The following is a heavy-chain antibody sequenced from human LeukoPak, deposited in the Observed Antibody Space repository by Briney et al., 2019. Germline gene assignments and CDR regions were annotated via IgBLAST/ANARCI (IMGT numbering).Heavy chain of an antibody. Sequence: GGSLRLSCAASGFTFSTHSMNWVRQAPGKGLEWVSHISGSSGTIYYADSVVGRFTISRDNVKNSLYLQMNSLRDEDTAVYYCASGNPDAFDIWGQGTMVTVSS. D-gene: IGHD2-15*01. J-gene: IGHJ3*02. CDR2: ISGSSGTI. CDR3: ASGNPDAFDI. CDR1: GFTFSTHS. V-gene: IGHV3-48*02.